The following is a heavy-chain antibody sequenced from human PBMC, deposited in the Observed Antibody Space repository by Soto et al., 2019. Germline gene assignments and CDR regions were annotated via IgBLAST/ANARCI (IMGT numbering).Heavy chain of an antibody. D-gene: IGHD4-17*01. V-gene: IGHV1-18*01. Sequence: GASVKVSCKASGYTFTIYGISWVRQAPGQGLEWMGWISAYNGNTNYAQKLQGRVTTTTDTSTSTAYMELRSLRSDDTAVYYCADWYGDYPDGAFDIWGQGTMVTVSS. CDR2: ISAYNGNT. CDR1: GYTFTIYG. CDR3: ADWYGDYPDGAFDI. J-gene: IGHJ3*02.